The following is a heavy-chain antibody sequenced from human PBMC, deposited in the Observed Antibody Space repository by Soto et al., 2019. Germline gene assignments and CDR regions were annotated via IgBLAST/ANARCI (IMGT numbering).Heavy chain of an antibody. J-gene: IGHJ4*02. CDR1: GFTFSSYA. Sequence: RGSLRLSCAASGFTFSSYAMSWVRQAPGKGLEWVSAISGSGGSTYYADSVKGRFTISRDNSKNTLYLQMNSLRAEDTAVYYCAKTPGYSSSWYPDYWGQGTLVTVSS. V-gene: IGHV3-23*01. CDR2: ISGSGGST. D-gene: IGHD6-13*01. CDR3: AKTPGYSSSWYPDY.